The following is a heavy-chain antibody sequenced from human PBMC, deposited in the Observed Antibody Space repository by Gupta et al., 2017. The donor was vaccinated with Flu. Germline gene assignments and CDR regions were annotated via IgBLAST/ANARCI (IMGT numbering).Heavy chain of an antibody. CDR1: VGSISSGGYY. D-gene: IGHD1-7*01. Sequence: QVQLQEPGPGLVKPSQTLSPPCTFPVGSISSGGYYWSWIRQHPGKGLEWIGYIYYSGSTYYNPSLKSRVTISVDTSKNQFSLKLSSVTAADTAVYYCARARTKVSHFDYWGQGTLVTVSS. J-gene: IGHJ4*02. CDR2: IYYSGST. CDR3: ARARTKVSHFDY. V-gene: IGHV4-31*03.